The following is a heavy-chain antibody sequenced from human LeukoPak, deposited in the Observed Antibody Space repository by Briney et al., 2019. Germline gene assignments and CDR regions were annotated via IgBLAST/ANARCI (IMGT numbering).Heavy chain of an antibody. V-gene: IGHV3-30*18. CDR1: GFTFSSYG. D-gene: IGHD4-17*01. J-gene: IGHJ3*02. CDR3: AKLDDYGDYHDAFDI. Sequence: GGSLRLSCAASGFTFSSYGMHWVRQAPGKGLEWVAVISYDGSNKYYADSVKGRFTISRDNSKNTLYLQMNSLRAEDTAVYYCAKLDDYGDYHDAFDIWGQGTMVTVSS. CDR2: ISYDGSNK.